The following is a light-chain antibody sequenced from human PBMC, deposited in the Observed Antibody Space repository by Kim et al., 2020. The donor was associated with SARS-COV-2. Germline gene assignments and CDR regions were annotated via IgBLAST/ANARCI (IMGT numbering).Light chain of an antibody. J-gene: IGLJ2*01. CDR2: EVS. CDR1: SSEVGGYNF. V-gene: IGLV2-8*01. CDR3: SSYAGSNNLV. Sequence: GQPVTISCTGTSSEVGGYNFVSWYQQHPGKAPKLMIYEVSKRPSGVPDRFSGSKSGNTASLTDSGLEAEDESDYYCSSYAGSNNLVFGGGTQLTVL.